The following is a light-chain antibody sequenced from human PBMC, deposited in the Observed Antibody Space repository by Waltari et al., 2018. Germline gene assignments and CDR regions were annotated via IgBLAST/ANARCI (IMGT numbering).Light chain of an antibody. CDR2: DVN. V-gene: IGLV2-11*01. CDR1: SSYVGRLNY. J-gene: IGLJ3*02. Sequence: QSALTQPRSVSGSPGQSVTISCTGTSSYVGRLNYVSWHQQHPGKAPKLIIYDVNKRPSWVPDRFSGSKSGNTASLTISGLQADDESDYYCCTSVGDNAWVFGGGTRLTVV. CDR3: CTSVGDNAWV.